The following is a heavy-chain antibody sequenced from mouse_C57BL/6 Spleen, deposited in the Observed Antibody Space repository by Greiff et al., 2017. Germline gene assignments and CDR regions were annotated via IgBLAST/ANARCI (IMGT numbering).Heavy chain of an antibody. D-gene: IGHD1-1*01. CDR3: AKEYYGSSDYAMDY. J-gene: IGHJ4*01. V-gene: IGHV2-5*01. CDR2: IWSGGST. Sequence: VQLVESGPGLVQPSQSLSITCTVSGFSLTSYGVHWVRQSPGKGLEWLGVIWSGGSTDYNAAFMSRLSITKDNSKSQVFFKMNSLQADDTAIYYCAKEYYGSSDYAMDYWGQGTSVTVSS. CDR1: GFSLTSYG.